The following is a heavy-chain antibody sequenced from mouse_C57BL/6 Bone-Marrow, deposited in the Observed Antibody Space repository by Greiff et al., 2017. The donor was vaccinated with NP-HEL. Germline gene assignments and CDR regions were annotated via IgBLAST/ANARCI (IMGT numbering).Heavy chain of an antibody. CDR2: IDPENGDT. V-gene: IGHV14-4*01. CDR3: TTEGVSAY. CDR1: GFNIKDDY. J-gene: IGHJ3*01. Sequence: EVKLQESGAELVRPGASVKLSCTASGFNIKDDYMHWVKQRPEQGLEWIGWIDPENGDTEYASKFQGKATITADTSSNTAYLQLSSLTSEDTAVYYCTTEGVSAYWGQGTLVTVSA.